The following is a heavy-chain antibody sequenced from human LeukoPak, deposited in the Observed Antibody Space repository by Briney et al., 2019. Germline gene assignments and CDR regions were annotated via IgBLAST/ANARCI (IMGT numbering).Heavy chain of an antibody. CDR1: GFTFSSNW. D-gene: IGHD6-6*01. V-gene: IGHV3-74*01. Sequence: GGSLRLSCAASGFTFSSNWMHWVGQAPGKGLVWVSRIDSDGSTTNLADSVKGRFTISRDNSKNTLYLQMNSLRAEDTAVYHCVAIVSARPRWGQGTLVTVSS. J-gene: IGHJ4*02. CDR3: VAIVSARPR. CDR2: IDSDGSTT.